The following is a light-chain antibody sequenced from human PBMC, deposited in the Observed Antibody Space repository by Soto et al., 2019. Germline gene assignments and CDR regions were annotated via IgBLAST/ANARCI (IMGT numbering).Light chain of an antibody. J-gene: IGKJ1*01. V-gene: IGKV3-15*01. CDR3: QEYNVRSS. CDR2: RTS. Sequence: EGVTTQSPATLSVSPGERATLSCRASQNVGGDLAWYQQKPGQAPRLLIYRTSTRANGTPVRFSGSGSGTEFTLTISSLQSEDFALFYCQEYNVRSSFGQGTKMEIK. CDR1: QNVGGD.